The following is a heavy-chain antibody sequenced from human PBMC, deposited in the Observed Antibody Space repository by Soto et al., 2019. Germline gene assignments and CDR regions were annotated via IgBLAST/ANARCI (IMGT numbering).Heavy chain of an antibody. D-gene: IGHD6-19*01. J-gene: IGHJ4*02. V-gene: IGHV3-30-3*01. Sequence: GGSLRLSCAASGFTFSSYAMHWVRQAPGKGLEWVAVISYDGSNKYYADSVKGRFTISRDNSKNTLYLQMNSLRAEDTAVYYCARDTAHSSGWFQDYWGQGTLVTVSS. CDR3: ARDTAHSSGWFQDY. CDR1: GFTFSSYA. CDR2: ISYDGSNK.